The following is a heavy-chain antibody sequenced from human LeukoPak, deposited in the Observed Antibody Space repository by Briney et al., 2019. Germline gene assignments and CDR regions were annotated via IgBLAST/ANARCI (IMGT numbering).Heavy chain of an antibody. J-gene: IGHJ3*02. Sequence: PSETLSLTCAVYGGSFSGYYWSWIRQPPGKGLEWIGEINHSGSTNYNPSLKSRVTISVGTSKNQFSLKLSSVTAADTAVYYCARGGIRIQLWSSSNDAFDIWGQGTMVTVSS. D-gene: IGHD5-18*01. V-gene: IGHV4-34*01. CDR2: INHSGST. CDR3: ARGGIRIQLWSSSNDAFDI. CDR1: GGSFSGYY.